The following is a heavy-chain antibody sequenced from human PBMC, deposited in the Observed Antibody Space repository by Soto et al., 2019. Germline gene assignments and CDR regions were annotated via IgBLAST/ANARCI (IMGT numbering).Heavy chain of an antibody. J-gene: IGHJ6*02. CDR2: IDPSDSYT. D-gene: IGHD6-13*01. Sequence: GESLKISCNGSGYSFTSYWISWVRQMPGKGLEWMGRIDPSDSYTNYSPSFQGHVTISADKSISTAYLQWSSLKASDTAMYYCARLGAREQQLFWYGMDVWGQGTTVTVSS. CDR3: ARLGAREQQLFWYGMDV. CDR1: GYSFTSYW. V-gene: IGHV5-10-1*01.